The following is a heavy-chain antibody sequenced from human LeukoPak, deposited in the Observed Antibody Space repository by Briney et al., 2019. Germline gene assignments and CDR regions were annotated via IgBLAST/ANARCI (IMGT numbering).Heavy chain of an antibody. V-gene: IGHV1-69*06. CDR1: GGTFSSYA. CDR2: IIPIFGTA. Sequence: RRASVKVSCKASGGTFSSYAISWVRQAPGQGLEWMGGIIPIFGTANYAQKFQGRVTITADKSTSTAYMELSSLRSEDTAVYYCARDHDIVVVTAMGGHSGSYAFDPWGQGTLVTVSS. J-gene: IGHJ5*02. CDR3: ARDHDIVVVTAMGGHSGSYAFDP. D-gene: IGHD2-21*02.